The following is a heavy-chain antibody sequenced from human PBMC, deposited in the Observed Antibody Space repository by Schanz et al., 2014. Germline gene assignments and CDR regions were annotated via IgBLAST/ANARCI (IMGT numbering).Heavy chain of an antibody. CDR2: IIPILGIA. V-gene: IGHV1-69*02. D-gene: IGHD6-19*01. CDR1: GGTFSSYA. Sequence: QVQLVQSGAEVKKPGSPVKVSCKSSGGTFSSYAISWVRQAPGQGLEWMGRIIPILGIATYAQKFQGRLTITADKSTSTAYMELSSLGTEDTAVYYCTRLRRADPNGFDVWGQGTTVTVS. J-gene: IGHJ6*02. CDR3: TRLRRADPNGFDV.